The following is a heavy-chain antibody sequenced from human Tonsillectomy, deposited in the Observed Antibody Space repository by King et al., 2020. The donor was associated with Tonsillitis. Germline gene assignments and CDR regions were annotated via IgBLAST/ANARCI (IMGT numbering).Heavy chain of an antibody. Sequence: VQLVESGAEVKKPGSSVKVSCKASGGTFSSHAISWLRQAPGQGLEWMGRIIPSIGIGNYAQKFQGRVAITADKSTSTAYMVLSSLRSEDTAVYYCARGLYDSSGFTLGYWGQGTLVTVSS. CDR3: ARGLYDSSGFTLGY. D-gene: IGHD3-22*01. CDR2: IIPSIGIG. J-gene: IGHJ4*02. CDR1: GGTFSSHA. V-gene: IGHV1-69*09.